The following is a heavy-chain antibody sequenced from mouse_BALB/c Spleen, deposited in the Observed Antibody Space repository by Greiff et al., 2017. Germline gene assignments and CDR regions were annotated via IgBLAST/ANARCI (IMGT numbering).Heavy chain of an antibody. CDR2: ISSGSSTI. Sequence: EVMLVESGGGLVQPGGSRKLSCAASGFTFSSFGMHWVRQAPEKGLEWVAYISSGSSTIYYADTVKGRFTSSRDNPKNTLFLQMTSLRSEDTAMYYCARTGGNQYHFDYWGQGTTLTVSS. J-gene: IGHJ2*01. CDR3: ARTGGNQYHFDY. V-gene: IGHV5-17*02. CDR1: GFTFSSFG. D-gene: IGHD1-1*02.